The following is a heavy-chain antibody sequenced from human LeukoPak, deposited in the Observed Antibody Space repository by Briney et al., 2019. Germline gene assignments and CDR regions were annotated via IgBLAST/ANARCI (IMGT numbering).Heavy chain of an antibody. CDR2: IYHSGST. V-gene: IGHV4-30-2*01. D-gene: IGHD6-13*01. J-gene: IGHJ5*02. Sequence: SQTLSLTCAVSGGSISSGGYSWSWIRQPPGEGLEWIGYIYHSGSTYYNPSLKSRVTISVDRSKNQFSLKLSSVTAANTAVYYCARGQIYSSSWGFDPWGQGTLVTVSS. CDR1: GGSISSGGYS. CDR3: ARGQIYSSSWGFDP.